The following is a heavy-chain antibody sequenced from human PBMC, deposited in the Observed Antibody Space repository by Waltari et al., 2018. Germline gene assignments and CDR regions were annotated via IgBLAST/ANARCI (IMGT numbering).Heavy chain of an antibody. D-gene: IGHD3-9*01. CDR2: IYSSGER. Sequence: QVQLQESGPGLVRASQPLSLTCSVSGGSINSENYFWGWVRQPANKGLEWIGRIYSSGERRYNSSLESRVTMSVDRTRNQFSLRLTAVTAADTALYYCARGDDRRARYFFDQWGQGILVTVSS. J-gene: IGHJ4*02. V-gene: IGHV4-61*02. CDR3: ARGDDRRARYFFDQ. CDR1: GGSINSENYF.